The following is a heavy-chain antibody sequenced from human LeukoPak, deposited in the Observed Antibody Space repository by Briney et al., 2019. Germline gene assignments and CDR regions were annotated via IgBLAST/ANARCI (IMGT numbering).Heavy chain of an antibody. Sequence: GGSLRLSCAASGFTFSSYSMNWVRQAPGKGLEWASSISGSSSYIYYADSVKGRFTISRDNAKNSLYLQMNSLRAEDTAVYYCARGSRDNWNYVYYYYYYMDVWGKGTTVTVSS. CDR2: ISGSSSYI. CDR1: GFTFSSYS. J-gene: IGHJ6*03. V-gene: IGHV3-21*01. D-gene: IGHD1-7*01. CDR3: ARGSRDNWNYVYYYYYYMDV.